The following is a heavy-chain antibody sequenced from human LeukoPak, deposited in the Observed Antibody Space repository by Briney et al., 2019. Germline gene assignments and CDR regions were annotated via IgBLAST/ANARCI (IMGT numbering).Heavy chain of an antibody. CDR3: ARSMVTTDRNFDH. Sequence: PSETLSLTCTVSGGSITSSPYHGAWIRQPPGRGPEWIATVSHSGATQYNPSLTGRVAISLDTSKNLFSLSLNSVTAADTAVSYCARSMVTTDRNFDHWGQGTLVTVSS. V-gene: IGHV4-39*07. CDR2: VSHSGAT. CDR1: GGSITSSPYH. J-gene: IGHJ4*02. D-gene: IGHD2-21*02.